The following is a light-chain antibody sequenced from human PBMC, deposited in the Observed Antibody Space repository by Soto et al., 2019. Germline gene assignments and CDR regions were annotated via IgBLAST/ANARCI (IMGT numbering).Light chain of an antibody. V-gene: IGKV3-15*01. J-gene: IGKJ2*01. CDR1: QSVGSY. CDR3: QQSNKWPLP. CDR2: ETS. Sequence: EIVMTQSPATLSVSPGDRVALSCWASQSVGSYLAWYQQKPGQPPRLLIYETSTRATGIPARFSGSGSGTEFALTIRGLQSEDFAIYYCQQSNKWPLPFGQGTKLEIK.